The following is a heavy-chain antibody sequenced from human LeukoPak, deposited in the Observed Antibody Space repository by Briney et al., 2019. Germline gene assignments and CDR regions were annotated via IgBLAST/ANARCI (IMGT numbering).Heavy chain of an antibody. CDR2: IASNGSST. J-gene: IGHJ4*02. V-gene: IGHV3-74*01. D-gene: IGHD4-23*01. Sequence: GGSLRLSCAASGFTFSSYWMNWVRQAPGKGLVWVSRIASNGSSTTYADSVKGRFSTSRDNAKNTLYLQMNSLRVEDTAVYYCARGRPHGNDYWGQGTLVTVSS. CDR3: ARGRPHGNDY. CDR1: GFTFSSYW.